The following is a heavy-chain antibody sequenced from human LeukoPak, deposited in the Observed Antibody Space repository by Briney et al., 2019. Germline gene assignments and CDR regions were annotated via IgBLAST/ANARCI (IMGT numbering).Heavy chain of an antibody. CDR2: ISGGSSSV. J-gene: IGHJ4*02. V-gene: IGHV3-48*02. CDR1: GFTFSSYS. CDR3: ARKYGGYADY. D-gene: IGHD5-12*01. Sequence: GGSLRLSCAASGFTFSSYSMTWGRQAPGKGLEWVSHISGGSSSVYYADSVKGRFTISRDNAKNSLYLQMNSLRDEDTAVYYCARKYGGYADYWGQGTLVTVSS.